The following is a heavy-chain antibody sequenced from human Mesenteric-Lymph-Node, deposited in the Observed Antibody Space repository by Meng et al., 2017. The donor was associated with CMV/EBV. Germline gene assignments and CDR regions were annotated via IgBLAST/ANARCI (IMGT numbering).Heavy chain of an antibody. D-gene: IGHD3-3*01. J-gene: IGHJ3*02. CDR2: IHYTGST. CDR1: GGSVSSSSYY. Sequence: SETLSLTCTVSGGSVSSSSYYWGWIRQPPGKGLEWIGSIHYTGSTYFNPSLKSRVTISGDTSKKQFSLKLSSVTAADTAVYYCAREKSGYSLDDAFDIWGPGTMVTVSS. V-gene: IGHV4-39*07. CDR3: AREKSGYSLDDAFDI.